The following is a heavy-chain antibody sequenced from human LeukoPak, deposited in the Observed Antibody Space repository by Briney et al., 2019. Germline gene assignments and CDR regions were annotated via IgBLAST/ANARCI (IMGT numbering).Heavy chain of an antibody. CDR3: ARDTGCSGGSCYSFYDY. D-gene: IGHD2-15*01. V-gene: IGHV3-7*01. CDR1: GLTFRSYW. Sequence: GGSLRLSCAASGLTFRSYWMTWVRQAPGKGLEWVANIKEDGSGKYYVDSVKGRFTISRDNAKNSLYLQMNCLRAEDTAVYYCARDTGCSGGSCYSFYDYWGQGTLVTVSS. CDR2: IKEDGSGK. J-gene: IGHJ4*02.